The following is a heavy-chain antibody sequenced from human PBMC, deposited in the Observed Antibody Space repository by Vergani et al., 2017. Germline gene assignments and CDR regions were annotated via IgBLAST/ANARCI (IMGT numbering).Heavy chain of an antibody. D-gene: IGHD2-15*01. Sequence: QVTLKESGPAVVKQTQTLTLTCTFSGFSLTTSGMRVSWIRQPPGKALEWLARIDWDDEKLYNTSLKTRLAISKDTSKNQVVLTMTNMDPFDTATYYCARHIFHSPRRNWFDPWGHGTLDIVSS. V-gene: IGHV2-70*04. CDR2: IDWDDEK. J-gene: IGHJ5*02. CDR3: ARHIFHSPRRNWFDP. CDR1: GFSLTTSGMR.